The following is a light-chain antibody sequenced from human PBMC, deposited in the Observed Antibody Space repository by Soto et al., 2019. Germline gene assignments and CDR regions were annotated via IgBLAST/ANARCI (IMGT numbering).Light chain of an antibody. CDR1: QRVYSSY. Sequence: ILCRHSPCTLALSPVERVPLSCSAIQRVYSSYLAWYQQRPGQAPRLLFYDASIRATGIPDRFSGSGSGTDFTLTIGRLDPEDFAVYYCLKYGSSPGWTLGPGRKVDI. CDR3: LKYGSSPGWT. V-gene: IGKV3-20*01. CDR2: DAS. J-gene: IGKJ1*01.